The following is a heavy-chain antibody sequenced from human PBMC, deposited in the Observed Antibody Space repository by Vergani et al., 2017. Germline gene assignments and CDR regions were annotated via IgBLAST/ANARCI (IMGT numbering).Heavy chain of an antibody. J-gene: IGHJ4*02. CDR3: ARDLRELVKGFDY. V-gene: IGHV4-39*07. CDR1: GGSISSSSYY. CDR2: IYYSGST. Sequence: QLQLQESGPGLVKPSETLSLTCTVSGGSISSSSYYWGWIRQPPGKGLEWIGSIYYSGSTYYNPSLKSRVTISVDTSKNQFSLKLSSVTAADTAVYYCARDLRELVKGFDYWGQGTLVTVSS. D-gene: IGHD1-26*01.